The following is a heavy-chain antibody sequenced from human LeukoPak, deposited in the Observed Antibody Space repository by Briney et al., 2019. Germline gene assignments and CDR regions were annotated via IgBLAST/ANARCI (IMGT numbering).Heavy chain of an antibody. J-gene: IGHJ4*02. CDR2: ISYDGSNK. V-gene: IGHV3-30*04. CDR3: ARDWNRYGLDY. CDR1: GFTFSSYA. Sequence: GGSLRLSCAASGFTFSSYAMHWVRQAPGKGLEWVAVISYDGSNKYYADSVKGRFTISRDNSKNTLYLQMTSLRAEDTAVYYCARDWNRYGLDYWGQGTLVTVSS. D-gene: IGHD5-18*01.